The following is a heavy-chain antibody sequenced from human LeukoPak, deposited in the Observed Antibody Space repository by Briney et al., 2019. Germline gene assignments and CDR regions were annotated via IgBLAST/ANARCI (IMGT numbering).Heavy chain of an antibody. D-gene: IGHD3-10*01. J-gene: IGHJ6*04. CDR1: GFTFSSYA. CDR3: ARDQSGYDYGMDV. Sequence: GGSLRLSCAASGFTFSSYAMHWVRQAPGKGLEWVAVTSYDGSNKYYADSVKGRFTISRDNSKNTLYLQMNSLRAEDTAVYYCARDQSGYDYGMDVWGKGTTVTVSS. CDR2: TSYDGSNK. V-gene: IGHV3-30*04.